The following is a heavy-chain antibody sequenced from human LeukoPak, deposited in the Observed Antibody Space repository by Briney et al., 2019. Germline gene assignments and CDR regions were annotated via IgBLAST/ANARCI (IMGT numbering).Heavy chain of an antibody. V-gene: IGHV3-23*01. CDR3: AKDRSTRYGMDV. D-gene: IGHD6-6*01. CDR1: GFTFSSYA. Sequence: GGSLRLSCAASGFTFSSYAMSWVRQAPGKGLEWVSAISGSGGSTYYADSVKGRFTISRDNSKNTLYPQMNSLRAEGTAVYYCAKDRSTRYGMDVWGQGTTVTVSS. J-gene: IGHJ6*02. CDR2: ISGSGGST.